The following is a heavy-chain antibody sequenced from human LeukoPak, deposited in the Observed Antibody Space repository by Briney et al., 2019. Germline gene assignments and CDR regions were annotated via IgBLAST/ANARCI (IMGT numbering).Heavy chain of an antibody. CDR2: ISAYNGNT. V-gene: IGHV1-18*01. CDR3: ARADIVVVPAAIRARYYFDY. J-gene: IGHJ4*02. D-gene: IGHD2-2*02. Sequence: GASVKVSCKASGYTFTSYGISWVRQAPGQGLEWMGWISAYNGNTNYAQKLQGRVTMTTDTSTRTAYMELRSLRSDDTAVYYCARADIVVVPAAIRARYYFDYWGQGTLVTVSS. CDR1: GYTFTSYG.